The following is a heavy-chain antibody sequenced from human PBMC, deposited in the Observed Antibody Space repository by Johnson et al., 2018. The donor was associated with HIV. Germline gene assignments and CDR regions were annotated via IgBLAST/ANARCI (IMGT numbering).Heavy chain of an antibody. CDR1: RFTFSDYY. CDR2: IYSGGST. Sequence: VQLVESGGGVVQPGRSLRLSCAASRFTFSDYYMTWVRQAPGKGLEWVSVIYSGGSTYYADSVKGRFTISRDNSKNTLYLQMNSLRAEDTAVYYCAREMAATNAWALDIWGQGTMVTVSS. CDR3: AREMAATNAWALDI. V-gene: IGHV3-66*01. D-gene: IGHD5-24*01. J-gene: IGHJ3*02.